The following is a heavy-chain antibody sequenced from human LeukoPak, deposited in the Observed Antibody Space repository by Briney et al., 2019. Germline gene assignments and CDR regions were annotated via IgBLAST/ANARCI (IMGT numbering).Heavy chain of an antibody. CDR1: GFTFDDYA. D-gene: IGHD3-10*01. CDR3: AKDMSRPMVFNWFDP. V-gene: IGHV3-9*01. Sequence: QPGRSLRLSCAASGFTFDDYAMHWVRQAPGKGLEWVSGISWNSGSIGYADSVKGRFTISRDNAKNSLYLQMNSLRAEDTALYYCAKDMSRPMVFNWFDPWGQGTLVTVSS. CDR2: ISWNSGSI. J-gene: IGHJ5*02.